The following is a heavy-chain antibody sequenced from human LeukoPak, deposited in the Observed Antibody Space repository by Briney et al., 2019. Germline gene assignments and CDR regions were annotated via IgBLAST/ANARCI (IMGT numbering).Heavy chain of an antibody. V-gene: IGHV4-61*01. J-gene: IGHJ4*02. Sequence: SETLSLTCTVSGGSVSSGSYYWSWIRQPPGQGLEWIGYIYYSGSTNYNPSLKSRVTISVDTSKNQFSLKLSSVTAADTAVYYCARGGTVTYDYWGQGTLVTVSS. CDR1: GGSVSSGSYY. CDR3: ARGGTVTYDY. D-gene: IGHD4-17*01. CDR2: IYYSGST.